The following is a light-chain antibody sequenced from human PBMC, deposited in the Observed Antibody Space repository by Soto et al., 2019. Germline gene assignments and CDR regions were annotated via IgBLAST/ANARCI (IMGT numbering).Light chain of an antibody. J-gene: IGKJ3*01. CDR2: GAS. CDR3: QQYNSYA. CDR1: QDIGSV. Sequence: AIRMTQSPSSLSASIGDTVTITCRASQDIGSVLAWYQQKPGTAPKVLISGASDLHGGVPSRFSGSGSRTEFTLTISSLQPDDFATYYCQQYNSYAFGPGTKVDIK. V-gene: IGKV1-8*01.